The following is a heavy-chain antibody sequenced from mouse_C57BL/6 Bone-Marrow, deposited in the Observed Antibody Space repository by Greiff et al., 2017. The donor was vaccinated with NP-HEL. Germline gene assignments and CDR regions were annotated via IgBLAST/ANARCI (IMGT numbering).Heavy chain of an antibody. CDR3: ERHYGPYYYAMDY. J-gene: IGHJ4*01. CDR2: ISSGGSYT. CDR1: GFTFSSYG. Sequence: DVMLVESGGDLVKPGGSLKLSCAASGFTFSSYGMSWVRQTPDKRLELVATISSGGSYTYYPDSVKGRFTISRDNAKNTLYLQMSSLKSEDTAMYYCERHYGPYYYAMDYWGQGTAVTVSS. V-gene: IGHV5-6*02. D-gene: IGHD1-1*02.